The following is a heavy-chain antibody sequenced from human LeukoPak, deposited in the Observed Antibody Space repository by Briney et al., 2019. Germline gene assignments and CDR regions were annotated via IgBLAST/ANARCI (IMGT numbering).Heavy chain of an antibody. CDR3: AKDPHYYGSGSYYKAVDY. D-gene: IGHD3-10*01. CDR2: IRYDGSDK. V-gene: IGHV3-30*02. J-gene: IGHJ4*02. CDR1: GFTFSSYG. Sequence: GGSLRLSCAASGFTFSSYGIHWARQAPGKGLEWVAFIRYDGSDKYYADSVKGRFTISRDNSKNTLYLQMNSLRAEDTAVYYCAKDPHYYGSGSYYKAVDYWGQGTLVTVSS.